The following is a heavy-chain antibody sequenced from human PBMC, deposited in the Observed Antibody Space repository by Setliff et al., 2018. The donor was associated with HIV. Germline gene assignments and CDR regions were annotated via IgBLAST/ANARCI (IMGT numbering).Heavy chain of an antibody. Sequence: PSETLSLTCTVSGGSISSSGYYWGWIRQPPGKGLEWIGNMYYRGSTYYNPSLKSRVIISVDTSRNQFSLKLTSVTAADTAIYYCARGVNFDYWGQGTQVTVSS. V-gene: IGHV4-39*07. J-gene: IGHJ4*02. CDR3: ARGVNFDY. CDR2: MYYRGST. D-gene: IGHD3-3*01. CDR1: GGSISSSGYY.